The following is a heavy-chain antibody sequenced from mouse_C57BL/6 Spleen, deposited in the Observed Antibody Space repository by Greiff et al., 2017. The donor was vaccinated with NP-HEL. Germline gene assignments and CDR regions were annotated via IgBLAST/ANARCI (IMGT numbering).Heavy chain of an antibody. V-gene: IGHV2-2*01. CDR3: DRRRDVDMDY. CDR2: IWSGGST. CDR1: GFSLTSYG. Sequence: VQLQESGPGLVQPSQSLSITCTVSGFSLTSYGVHWVRQSPGKGLEWLGVIWSGGSTDYNAAFISRLSISKDNPKSQVFFKMNSLQADDTAIYWADRRRDVDMDYWGQGTTLTVSS. J-gene: IGHJ2*01.